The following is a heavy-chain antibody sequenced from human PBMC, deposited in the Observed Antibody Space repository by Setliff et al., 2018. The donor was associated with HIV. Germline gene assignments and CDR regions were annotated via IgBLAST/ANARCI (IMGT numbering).Heavy chain of an antibody. V-gene: IGHV4-61*09. CDR1: GGSISSGSYY. CDR3: ATYADRESNRFDP. J-gene: IGHJ5*02. CDR2: VYTSGST. D-gene: IGHD3-10*01. Sequence: SETLSLTCTVSGGSISSGSYYWSWIPQPAGKGLEWIGHVYTSGSTDYNPSLKSRVTISVDTSKNQFSLKLSSVTAADTAVYYCATYADRESNRFDPWGQGILVTVSS.